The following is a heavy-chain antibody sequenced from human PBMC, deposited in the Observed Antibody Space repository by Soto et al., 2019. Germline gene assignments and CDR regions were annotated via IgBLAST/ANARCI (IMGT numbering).Heavy chain of an antibody. Sequence: PSETLSLTCTVSGGSVSSGSYYWSWIRQPPGKGLEWIGYIYYSGSTNYNPSLKSRVTISVDTSKNQFSLKLSSVTAADTAVYYCARHGPAAGAVAGTLDYWGQGTLVTVSS. J-gene: IGHJ4*02. D-gene: IGHD6-19*01. V-gene: IGHV4-61*01. CDR2: IYYSGST. CDR1: GGSVSSGSYY. CDR3: ARHGPAAGAVAGTLDY.